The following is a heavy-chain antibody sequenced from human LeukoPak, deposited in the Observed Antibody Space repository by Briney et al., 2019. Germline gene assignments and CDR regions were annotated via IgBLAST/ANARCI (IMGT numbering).Heavy chain of an antibody. CDR1: GGSISSSSSY. Sequence: PSETLSLTCTVSGGSISSSSSYWGWIRQPPGKGLEWIGSVYYGGSAYYNPSLKSRVTISVDTYKNQCSLELSSVTAADTAVYYCARESDRYCSSMSCPNWYDPWGQGTLVTVSS. CDR2: VYYGGSA. D-gene: IGHD2-2*01. CDR3: ARESDRYCSSMSCPNWYDP. V-gene: IGHV4-39*07. J-gene: IGHJ5*02.